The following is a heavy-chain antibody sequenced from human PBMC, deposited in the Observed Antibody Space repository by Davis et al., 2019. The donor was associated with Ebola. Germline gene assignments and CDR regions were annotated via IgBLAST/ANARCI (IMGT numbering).Heavy chain of an antibody. J-gene: IGHJ4*02. V-gene: IGHV4-34*01. D-gene: IGHD4-17*01. Sequence: PSETLSLTCAVYGGPFSAFYWSWIRQPPGKGLEWIGQVNHGGGINYNPSLRGRVTISVDTSKNQFSLNLSSVTAADTAVYYCATRGDYTSYTDDYWGQGTLVTVSS. CDR1: GGPFSAFY. CDR3: ATRGDYTSYTDDY. CDR2: VNHGGGI.